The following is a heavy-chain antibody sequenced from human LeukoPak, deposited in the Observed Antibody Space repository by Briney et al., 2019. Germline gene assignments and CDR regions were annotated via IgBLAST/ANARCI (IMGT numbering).Heavy chain of an antibody. CDR1: GFTFSSYS. CDR2: ISSSSSYI. D-gene: IGHD2-15*01. V-gene: IGHV3-21*01. Sequence: PGGSLRLSCAASGFTFSSYSMNWVRQAPGKGLEWVSSISSSSSYIYYADSVKGRFTISRDNAKNSLYLQMNSLRAEDTAVYYCARDRSRRYCSGGSCDGDAFDIWGQGTMVTVSS. J-gene: IGHJ3*02. CDR3: ARDRSRRYCSGGSCDGDAFDI.